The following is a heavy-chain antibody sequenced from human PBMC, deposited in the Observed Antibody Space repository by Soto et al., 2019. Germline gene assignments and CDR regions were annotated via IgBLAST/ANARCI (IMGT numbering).Heavy chain of an antibody. CDR3: ARLPDYFGSGSYYLDY. CDR1: GYTFTRYW. Sequence: PGESLKISCKGSGYTFTRYWIAWVRQTPGKGLEWMGIIYPGDSDTRYSSSFQGQVTISADKSISTAYLQWSTLKASDTAMYYCARLPDYFGSGSYYLDYWGQGTQVTGSS. CDR2: IYPGDSDT. D-gene: IGHD3-10*01. J-gene: IGHJ4*02. V-gene: IGHV5-51*01.